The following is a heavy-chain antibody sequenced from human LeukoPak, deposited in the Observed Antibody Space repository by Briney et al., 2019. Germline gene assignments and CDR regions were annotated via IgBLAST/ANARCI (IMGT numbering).Heavy chain of an antibody. CDR2: ISGSGGST. Sequence: GGSLRLSCAASGFTFSSYAMSWVSQAPGKGLEWVSAISGSGGSTYYADSVKGRFTISRDNSKNTLYLQMNSLRAEDTAVYYCAKGTDLPYCSGGSCYSPWDYWGQGTLVTVSS. V-gene: IGHV3-23*01. CDR3: AKGTDLPYCSGGSCYSPWDY. D-gene: IGHD2-15*01. CDR1: GFTFSSYA. J-gene: IGHJ4*02.